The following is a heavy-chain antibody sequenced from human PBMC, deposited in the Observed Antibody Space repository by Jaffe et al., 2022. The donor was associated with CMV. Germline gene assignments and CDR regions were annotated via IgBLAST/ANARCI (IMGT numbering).Heavy chain of an antibody. D-gene: IGHD1-1*01. CDR3: AREATLENYYYYYMDV. CDR1: GGTFSSYA. CDR2: IIPILGIA. Sequence: QVQLVQSGAEVKKPGSSVKVSCKASGGTFSSYAISWVRQAPGQGLEWMGRIIPILGIANYAQKFQGRVTITADKSTSTAYMELSSLRSEDTAVYYCAREATLENYYYYYMDVWGKGTTVTVSS. V-gene: IGHV1-69*09. J-gene: IGHJ6*03.